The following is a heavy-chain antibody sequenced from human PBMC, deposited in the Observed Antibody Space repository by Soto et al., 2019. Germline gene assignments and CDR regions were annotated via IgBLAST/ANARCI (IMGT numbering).Heavy chain of an antibody. J-gene: IGHJ6*02. V-gene: IGHV5-51*01. D-gene: IGHD4-17*01. CDR2: IYPGDSDT. CDR1: GYTFTNYW. Sequence: GESLKISCKGSGYTFTNYWIVWVRQIPGKGLEWMGIIYPGDSDTRYSPSFQGQVTISADRSISTAYLQWSSLKASDTGMYYCARYPTLTDYFFHGMDVWGQGATVTVSS. CDR3: ARYPTLTDYFFHGMDV.